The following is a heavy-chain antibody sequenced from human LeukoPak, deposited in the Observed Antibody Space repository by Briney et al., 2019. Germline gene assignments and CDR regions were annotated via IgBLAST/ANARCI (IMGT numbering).Heavy chain of an antibody. CDR2: ISYDGKTK. CDR3: ARGGGVADYYPFIGWYFDL. V-gene: IGHV3-30*03. D-gene: IGHD1-26*01. J-gene: IGHJ2*01. Sequence: HPGGSLRLSCAASGFTVSSSYMSWVRQAPGKGLEWVAAISYDGKTKYYEDSVKGRFTISRDNSKNTLFLQMTSVKVEDTTMYYCARGGGVADYYPFIGWYFDLWGRGALVTVSA. CDR1: GFTVSSSY.